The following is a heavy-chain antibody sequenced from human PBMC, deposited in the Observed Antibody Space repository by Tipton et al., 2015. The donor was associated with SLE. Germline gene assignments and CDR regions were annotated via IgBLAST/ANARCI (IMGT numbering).Heavy chain of an antibody. V-gene: IGHV4-61*09. D-gene: IGHD1-26*01. CDR3: ARPIVGVAAFHI. J-gene: IGHJ3*02. CDR2: IYTSGST. CDR1: GGSISSATYY. Sequence: TLSLTCIVSGGSISSATYYWSWLRHPAGKGLEWIGHIYTSGSTNYNPSLKTRVTISVDMSKNQFPLKLTSVTAADTAVYFCARPIVGVAAFHIWGPGTMVTVSS.